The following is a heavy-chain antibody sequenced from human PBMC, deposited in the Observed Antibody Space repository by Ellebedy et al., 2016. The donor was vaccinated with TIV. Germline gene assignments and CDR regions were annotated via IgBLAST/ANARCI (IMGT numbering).Heavy chain of an antibody. CDR1: GGSISSSNW. CDR3: ARDMGAWFNPNYYYGMDV. V-gene: IGHV4-4*02. Sequence: SETLSLTXAVSGGSISSSNWWSWVRQPPGKGLEWIGEIYHSGSTNYNPSLKSRVTISVDTSKNQFSLKLSSVTAADTAVYYCARDMGAWFNPNYYYGMDVWGQGTTVTVSS. J-gene: IGHJ6*02. CDR2: IYHSGST. D-gene: IGHD1-26*01.